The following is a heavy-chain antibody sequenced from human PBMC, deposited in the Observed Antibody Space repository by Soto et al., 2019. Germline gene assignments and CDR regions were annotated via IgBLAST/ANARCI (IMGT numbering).Heavy chain of an antibody. CDR1: GGTFSSYT. D-gene: IGHD2-15*01. J-gene: IGHJ4*02. Sequence: SVKVSCKASGGTFSSYTISWVRQAPGQGLEWMGRIIPILGIANYAQKFQGRVTITADKSTSTAYMELSSLRSEDTAVYYCARVDQGYCSGGSCYYIDYWGQGTLVTVSS. CDR2: IIPILGIA. CDR3: ARVDQGYCSGGSCYYIDY. V-gene: IGHV1-69*02.